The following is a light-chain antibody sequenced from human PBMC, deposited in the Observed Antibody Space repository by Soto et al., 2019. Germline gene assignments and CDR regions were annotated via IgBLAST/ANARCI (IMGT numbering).Light chain of an antibody. CDR1: QRVSSRY. CDR2: GSS. CDR3: QQYYHSPRT. V-gene: IGKV3-20*01. Sequence: MGLTQSPGNQSLSPGERATISCRASQRVSSRYFAWFQQRPGQVPRLLIFGSSSRAPGIPDRFSGSGSGTDFTLTISRLEPEDFGVYYCQQYYHSPRTFGQGTKVDIK. J-gene: IGKJ1*01.